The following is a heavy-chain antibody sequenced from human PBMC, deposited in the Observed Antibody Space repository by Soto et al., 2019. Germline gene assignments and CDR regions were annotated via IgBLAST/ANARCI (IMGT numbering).Heavy chain of an antibody. Sequence: EVQLVESGGGLVQPGGSLRLSCAASGFTVSSNYMSWVRQAPGKGLEWVSVIYSGGSTNYADSVKGRFTVSRDSSKNTLYLQMNSLRAEDTAVYYCARDRGQCSGGSCRDAFDFWGQGTMVIVSS. CDR3: ARDRGQCSGGSCRDAFDF. V-gene: IGHV3-66*01. D-gene: IGHD2-15*01. CDR1: GFTVSSNY. CDR2: IYSGGST. J-gene: IGHJ3*01.